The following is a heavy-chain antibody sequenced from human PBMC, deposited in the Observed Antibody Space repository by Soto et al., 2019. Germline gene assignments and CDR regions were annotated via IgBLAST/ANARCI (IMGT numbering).Heavy chain of an antibody. CDR3: ARAYGDYGDNGAFDI. Sequence: PGGSLRLSCAASGFTFSSYGMHWVRQAPGKGLEWEAVIWYDGSNKYYADSVKGRFTISRDNSKNTLYLQMNSLRAEDTALYYCARAYGDYGDNGAFDIWGQGTMVTVSS. J-gene: IGHJ3*02. CDR1: GFTFSSYG. D-gene: IGHD4-17*01. V-gene: IGHV3-33*01. CDR2: IWYDGSNK.